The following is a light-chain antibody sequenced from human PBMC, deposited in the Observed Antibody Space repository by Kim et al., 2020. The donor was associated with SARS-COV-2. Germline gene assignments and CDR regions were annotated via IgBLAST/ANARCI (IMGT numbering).Light chain of an antibody. CDR1: QGISIY. J-gene: IGKJ2*01. CDR2: AAS. Sequence: SASTGDRAAITCRASQGISIYLAWYQQKPGKAPKRLIYAASTLQSGVPSRFSGSGSGTDFTLTISCLQSEDFATYYCQQYYSYPRTFGQGTKLEI. CDR3: QQYYSYPRT. V-gene: IGKV1-8*01.